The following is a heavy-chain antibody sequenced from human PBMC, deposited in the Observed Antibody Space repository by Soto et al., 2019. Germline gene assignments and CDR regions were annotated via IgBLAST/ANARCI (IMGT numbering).Heavy chain of an antibody. CDR3: ARLPQSLWSGALTSRAYHFNC. D-gene: IGHD3-10*01. Sequence: GDSLKISCTGSGYSFSTYWIAWVRQMPGQGLEWMGIIYPGDSDTRYSPSFHGQVTLSADTSTKTASLQWSSLKASDTAIYYCARLPQSLWSGALTSRAYHFNCCGPRTLVTVAS. CDR2: IYPGDSDT. CDR1: GYSFSTYW. J-gene: IGHJ4*02. V-gene: IGHV5-51*01.